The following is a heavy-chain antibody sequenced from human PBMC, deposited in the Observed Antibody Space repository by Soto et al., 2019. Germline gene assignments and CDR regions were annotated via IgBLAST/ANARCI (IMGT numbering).Heavy chain of an antibody. D-gene: IGHD3-10*01. CDR1: GFTFSSYG. Sequence: GGSLRLSCAASGFTFSSYGMHWVRQAPGKGLEWVAVIWYDGSNKYYADSVKGRFTISRDNSKNTLYLQMNSLRAEDTAVYYCARGVGGYYYGSGSSPSHFDYYYYYGMDVWGQGTTVTVSS. CDR2: IWYDGSNK. CDR3: ARGVGGYYYGSGSSPSHFDYYYYYGMDV. V-gene: IGHV3-33*01. J-gene: IGHJ6*02.